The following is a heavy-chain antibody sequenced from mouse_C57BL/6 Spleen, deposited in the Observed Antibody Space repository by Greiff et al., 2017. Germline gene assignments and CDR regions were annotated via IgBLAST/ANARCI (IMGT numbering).Heavy chain of an antibody. J-gene: IGHJ2*01. CDR3: ARTAQATHYFDY. Sequence: VQLQQSGAELVRPGASVKLSCKASGYTFTDYYINWVKQRPGQGLEWIARIYPGSGNTYYNEKFKGKATLTAEKSSSTAYMQLSSLTSEDSAVYFCARTAQATHYFDYWGQGTTLTVSS. D-gene: IGHD3-2*02. V-gene: IGHV1-76*01. CDR1: GYTFTDYY. CDR2: IYPGSGNT.